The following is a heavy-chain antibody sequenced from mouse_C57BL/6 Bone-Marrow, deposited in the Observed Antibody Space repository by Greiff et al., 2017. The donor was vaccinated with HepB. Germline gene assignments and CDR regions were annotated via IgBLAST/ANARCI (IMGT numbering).Heavy chain of an antibody. CDR1: GYTFTDYY. J-gene: IGHJ2*01. Sequence: VQLQQSGPVLVKPGASVKMSCKASGYTFTDYYMNWVKQSHGKSLEWIGVINPYNGGTSYNQKFKGKATLTVDKSSSTAYMELNSLTSEDSAVYYCARKGDLLLYYFDYWGQGTTLTVSS. D-gene: IGHD2-10*01. CDR2: INPYNGGT. V-gene: IGHV1-19*01. CDR3: ARKGDLLLYYFDY.